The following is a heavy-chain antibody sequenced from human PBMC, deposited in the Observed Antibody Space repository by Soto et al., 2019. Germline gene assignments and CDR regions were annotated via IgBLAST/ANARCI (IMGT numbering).Heavy chain of an antibody. CDR2: MNPNSGNT. J-gene: IGHJ6*02. D-gene: IGHD2-2*01. V-gene: IGHV1-8*01. CDR1: GYTFTSYD. Sequence: ASVKVSCKASGYTFTSYDIYWVRQATGQGLEWMGWMNPNSGNTGYAQKFQGRVTMTRNTSISTAYMELSSLRSEDTAVYYCAREEGYCSSTSCYAPSWYYYYGMDVWGQGTTVTVSS. CDR3: AREEGYCSSTSCYAPSWYYYYGMDV.